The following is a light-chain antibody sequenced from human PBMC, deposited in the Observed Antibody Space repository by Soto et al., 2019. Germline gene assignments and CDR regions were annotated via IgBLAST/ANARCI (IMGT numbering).Light chain of an antibody. CDR3: QSADSSGTYV. V-gene: IGLV3-25*03. CDR1: ALPKQY. CDR2: KDS. J-gene: IGLJ1*01. Sequence: SSELTQPPSVSVSPGQTARITCSGDALPKQYAYWYQQKPGQAPVLVIYKDSERPSVIPERFSGSSSETTVTLTISGVQADDEAYYYCQSADSSGTYVFGTGTKLTVL.